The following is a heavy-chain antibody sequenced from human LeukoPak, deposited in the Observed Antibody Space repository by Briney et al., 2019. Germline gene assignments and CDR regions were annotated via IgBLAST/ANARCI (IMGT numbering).Heavy chain of an antibody. D-gene: IGHD6-13*01. Sequence: ASVKVSCKASGYTFAGYYMHWVRQAPGQGLEWMGWINPNSGGTNYAQKFQGRVTMTRDTSISTAYMELSRLRSDDTAVYYCASGVGAAAGVSWFDPWGQGTLVTVSS. CDR2: INPNSGGT. CDR3: ASGVGAAAGVSWFDP. CDR1: GYTFAGYY. V-gene: IGHV1-2*02. J-gene: IGHJ5*02.